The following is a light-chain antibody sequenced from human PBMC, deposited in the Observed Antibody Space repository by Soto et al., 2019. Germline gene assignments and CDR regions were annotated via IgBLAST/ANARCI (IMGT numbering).Light chain of an antibody. CDR1: QIVSSSY. V-gene: IGKV3-20*01. CDR2: GAS. CDR3: QKYGSSPID. Sequence: EIVFTHSPFTLSLSPVERATLSFMASQIVSSSYLAWYQQKPGQAPRLLIYGASSRATGIPDRFSGSGSGTVFTLTISRLEPEDFAVYYCQKYGSSPIDFGQGTRLEIK. J-gene: IGKJ5*01.